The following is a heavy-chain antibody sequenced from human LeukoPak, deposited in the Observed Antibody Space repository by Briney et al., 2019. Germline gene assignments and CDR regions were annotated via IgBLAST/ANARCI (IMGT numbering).Heavy chain of an antibody. Sequence: GGSLRLSCAASGFTFSDYYMSWIRQAPGKGLEWVSYISRSGTTIYYADSVEGRFTISRDNAKNSLYLQMNSLRAEDTAVYYCARDAILLWFGDYTDWFDPWGQGTLVTVSS. J-gene: IGHJ5*02. CDR2: ISRSGTTI. CDR1: GFTFSDYY. D-gene: IGHD3-10*01. CDR3: ARDAILLWFGDYTDWFDP. V-gene: IGHV3-11*04.